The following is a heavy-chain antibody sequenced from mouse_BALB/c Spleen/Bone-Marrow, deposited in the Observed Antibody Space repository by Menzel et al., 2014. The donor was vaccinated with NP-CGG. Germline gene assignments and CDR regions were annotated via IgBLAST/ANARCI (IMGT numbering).Heavy chain of an antibody. Sequence: VQRVESGDELVRPGTSVKVSCKASGYAFTNYLIEWVKQRPGQGLEWIGVINPGSGGTNYNEKFKAKATLTADKSSSTACMQLSSLTSDDSAVYFCARCLTGTSAMDYWGQGTSVTVSS. V-gene: IGHV1-54*01. J-gene: IGHJ4*01. CDR2: INPGSGGT. CDR3: ARCLTGTSAMDY. D-gene: IGHD4-1*01. CDR1: GYAFTNYL.